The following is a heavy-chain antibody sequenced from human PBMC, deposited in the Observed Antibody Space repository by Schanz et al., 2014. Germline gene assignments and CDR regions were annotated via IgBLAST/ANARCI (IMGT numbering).Heavy chain of an antibody. Sequence: VQLVESGGGLVKPGGSLRLSCAASGFPFSMAWMTWVRQAPGKGLEWVAVISYDGSKKYYADSVKGRFTISRDNSKNTLYLQMNSLRTEDTAVYFCAKSYDTSGYSGFDYWGQGTLVTVSS. CDR1: GFPFSMAW. CDR2: ISYDGSKK. V-gene: IGHV3-30*18. J-gene: IGHJ4*02. D-gene: IGHD3-22*01. CDR3: AKSYDTSGYSGFDY.